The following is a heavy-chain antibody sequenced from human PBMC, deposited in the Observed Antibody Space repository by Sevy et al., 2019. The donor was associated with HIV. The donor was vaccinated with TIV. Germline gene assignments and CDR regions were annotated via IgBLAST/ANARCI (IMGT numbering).Heavy chain of an antibody. CDR1: GFPFSDAW. J-gene: IGHJ3*01. CDR3: TTDWCTGTTCWRAFDL. CDR2: IKNENDGGTT. Sequence: GGSLRLSCAASGFPFSDAWMNWVRQAPGKGLEWVGLIKNENDGGTTDYAAPVKGRSTISRDDSKNTLDLQMSSLKTEDTAIYYCTTDWCTGTTCWRAFDLWGQGTMVTVSS. D-gene: IGHD1-7*01. V-gene: IGHV3-15*01.